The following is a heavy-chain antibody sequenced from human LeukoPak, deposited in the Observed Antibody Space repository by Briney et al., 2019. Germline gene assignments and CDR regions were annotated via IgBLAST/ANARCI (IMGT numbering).Heavy chain of an antibody. J-gene: IGHJ4*02. D-gene: IGHD2-2*01. V-gene: IGHV4-59*11. CDR2: LYYTGST. CDR3: ARCTSPYYFDY. Sequence: SETLSLTCTVSGGSISGHYWSWIRQPPGKGLEWIGYLYYTGSTNYNPSLQSRVTISLDTPKKQFSLRLSSGTAADTAVYYCARCTSPYYFDYWGQGTLVTVSS. CDR1: GGSISGHY.